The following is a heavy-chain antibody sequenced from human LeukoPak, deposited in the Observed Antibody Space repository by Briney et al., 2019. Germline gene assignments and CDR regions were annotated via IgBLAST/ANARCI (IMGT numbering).Heavy chain of an antibody. J-gene: IGHJ5*02. CDR3: ARQSAGTWFDP. CDR2: IYYSGRT. CDR1: GGSISSYY. Sequence: SETLSLTCTVSGGSISSYYWSWIRQPPGKGLGWIAYIYYSGRTNYNPSLKSRVTISVDRSNNQFSLNLSSVPAADTAVYYCARQSAGTWFDPWGQGTLVTVSS. V-gene: IGHV4-59*01. D-gene: IGHD3-10*01.